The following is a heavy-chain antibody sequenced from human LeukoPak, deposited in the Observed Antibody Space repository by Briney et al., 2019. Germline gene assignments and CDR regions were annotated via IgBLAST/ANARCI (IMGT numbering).Heavy chain of an antibody. V-gene: IGHV1-18*04. Sequence: ASVKVSCKASGYTFTSYGISWVRQAPGQGLEWMGWISAYYGKTNYAQKLQGRVTMTTDTSTSTAYMELRSLRSDDTAVYYCARGSVRITMVRGVIRALGYWGQGTLVTVSS. CDR2: ISAYYGKT. CDR1: GYTFTSYG. J-gene: IGHJ4*02. CDR3: ARGSVRITMVRGVIRALGY. D-gene: IGHD3-10*01.